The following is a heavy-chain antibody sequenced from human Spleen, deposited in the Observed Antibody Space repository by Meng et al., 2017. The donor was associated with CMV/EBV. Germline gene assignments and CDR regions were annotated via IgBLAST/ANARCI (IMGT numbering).Heavy chain of an antibody. V-gene: IGHV1-2*02. CDR1: GSTFTGYY. D-gene: IGHD6-13*01. CDR3: ARSLSSSFWFDP. J-gene: IGHJ5*02. Sequence: CHPSGSTFTGYYMHSVRQAPGQGLEWMGWINPNSGGTNYAQKFQGRVTMTRDTSISTAYMELSRLRSDDTAVYYCARSLSSSFWFDPWGQGTLVTVSS. CDR2: INPNSGGT.